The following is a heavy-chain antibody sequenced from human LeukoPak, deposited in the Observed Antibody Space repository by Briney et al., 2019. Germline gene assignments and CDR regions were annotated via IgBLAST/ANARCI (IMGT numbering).Heavy chain of an antibody. CDR1: GGSISGHY. D-gene: IGHD5-12*01. Sequence: SETLSLTCTVSGGSISGHYWSWIRQPPGKGLEWIGSIHYTGTTNYNPSLKSRVTISVDTSKNQFSLRLTSGTAADTALYYCARHMATLSGPFDYWGQGTLVTVSA. CDR3: ARHMATLSGPFDY. V-gene: IGHV4-59*08. J-gene: IGHJ4*02. CDR2: IHYTGTT.